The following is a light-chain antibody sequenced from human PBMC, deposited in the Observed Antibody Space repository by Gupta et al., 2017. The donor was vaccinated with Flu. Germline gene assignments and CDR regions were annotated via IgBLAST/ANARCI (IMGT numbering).Light chain of an antibody. V-gene: IGLV1-44*01. CDR3: ASWDDNLNGGV. J-gene: IGLJ3*02. CDR2: TND. Sequence: VTISCSGSSSNIGINTVNWYQQLQRTAPKSLIYTNDKRPSGVPDRFSGSKSDTSASLTISGLQSEDEADYYCASWDDNLNGGVFGGGTKMTVL. CDR1: SSNIGINT.